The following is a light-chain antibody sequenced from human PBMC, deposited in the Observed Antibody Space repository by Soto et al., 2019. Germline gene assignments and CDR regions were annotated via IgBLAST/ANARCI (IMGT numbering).Light chain of an antibody. V-gene: IGKV3-20*01. J-gene: IGKJ1*01. CDR3: QQYDSPPRT. CDR2: GAS. Sequence: EIVLTQSPGTLSLSPGKRVTLSCRASQSISRTYLAWYQQKPGQAPRLLIYGASSRATGIPDRFSGSGSGTDFTLTISRLEPEDFAVYYCQQYDSPPRTFGQGTKVEVQ. CDR1: QSISRTY.